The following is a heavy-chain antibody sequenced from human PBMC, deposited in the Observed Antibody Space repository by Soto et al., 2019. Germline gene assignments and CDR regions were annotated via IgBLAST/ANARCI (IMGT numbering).Heavy chain of an antibody. V-gene: IGHV1-69*01. Sequence: QVQLVQSGAEVKKPGSSVKVSCKASGGTFSSYAISWVRQAPGQGLEWMGGIIPIFGTANHAQKFQGRVTITADESTSTAYMELSSLIAEDTAVCYCARGAVVVVAASYYYYYGMDVWGQGTTVTVSS. J-gene: IGHJ6*02. CDR1: GGTFSSYA. D-gene: IGHD2-15*01. CDR3: ARGAVVVVAASYYYYYGMDV. CDR2: IIPIFGTA.